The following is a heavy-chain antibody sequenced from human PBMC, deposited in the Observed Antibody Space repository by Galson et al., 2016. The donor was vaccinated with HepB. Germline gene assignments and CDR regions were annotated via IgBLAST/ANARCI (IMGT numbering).Heavy chain of an antibody. D-gene: IGHD6-13*01. V-gene: IGHV3-23*01. CDR1: GFTFSSSA. J-gene: IGHJ4*02. Sequence: SLRLSCAASGFTFSSSAMSWVRQAPGTGLEWVSSISDIGASTYYADSVRGRFTISRDNSKNTQYLQMKSRRVEYTPVYYCTSQWVYGRLTSDWGQGTLVNVSS. CDR3: TSQWVYGRLTSD. CDR2: ISDIGAST.